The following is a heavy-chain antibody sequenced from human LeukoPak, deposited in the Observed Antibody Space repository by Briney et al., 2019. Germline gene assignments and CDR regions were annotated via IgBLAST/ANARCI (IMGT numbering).Heavy chain of an antibody. V-gene: IGHV1-2*06. D-gene: IGHD3-16*02. Sequence: GASVKVSCKASGYTFTGYYMHWVRQAPGQGLEWMGRINPNSGGTNYAQKFQGRVTMTRDTSISTVYMELSRLRSDDTAVYYCARDSARLSYYYFDYWGQGTLVTVSS. CDR1: GYTFTGYY. CDR2: INPNSGGT. J-gene: IGHJ4*02. CDR3: ARDSARLSYYYFDY.